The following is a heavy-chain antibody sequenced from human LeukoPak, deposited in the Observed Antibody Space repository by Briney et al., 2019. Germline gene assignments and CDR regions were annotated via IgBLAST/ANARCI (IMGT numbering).Heavy chain of an antibody. J-gene: IGHJ6*02. CDR3: AKSLFVYYYGMDV. Sequence: GGSLRLSCAASGFTFSSYAMHWVRQAPGKGLEWVAVISYDGSNKYYADSVKGRFTISRDNSKNTLYLQMNSLRAEDTAVYYCAKSLFVYYYGMDVWGQGTTVTVSS. D-gene: IGHD3-3*01. V-gene: IGHV3-30-3*01. CDR1: GFTFSSYA. CDR2: ISYDGSNK.